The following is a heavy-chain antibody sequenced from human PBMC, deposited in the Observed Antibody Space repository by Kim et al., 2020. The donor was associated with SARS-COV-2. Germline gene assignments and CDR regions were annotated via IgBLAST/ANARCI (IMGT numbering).Heavy chain of an antibody. Sequence: SEILSLTCTVSGGSISSGDYYWSWIRQPPGKGLEWIGYIYYSGSTYYNPSLKSRVTISVDTSKNQFSLKLSSVTAADTAVYYCARVPQAVAGFYYYYYGMDVWGQGTTVTVSS. CDR1: GGSISSGDYY. J-gene: IGHJ6*02. D-gene: IGHD6-19*01. CDR3: ARVPQAVAGFYYYYYGMDV. V-gene: IGHV4-30-4*01. CDR2: IYYSGST.